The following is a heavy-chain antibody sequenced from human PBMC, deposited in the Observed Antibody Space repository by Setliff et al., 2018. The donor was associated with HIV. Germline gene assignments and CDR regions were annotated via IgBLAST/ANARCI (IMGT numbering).Heavy chain of an antibody. J-gene: IGHJ4*02. CDR1: GGSISIGDYY. D-gene: IGHD3-10*01. CDR2: IHYSGST. V-gene: IGHV4-31*01. CDR3: AVGSQPRLAY. Sequence: SETLSLTCTVSGGSISIGDYYWTWIRQHPGKGLEWIGYIHYSGSTFYNPSLKSQATIAVDRSKNQFSLKLSSVTAADSAVYYCAVGSQPRLAYWGQGTLVTVSS.